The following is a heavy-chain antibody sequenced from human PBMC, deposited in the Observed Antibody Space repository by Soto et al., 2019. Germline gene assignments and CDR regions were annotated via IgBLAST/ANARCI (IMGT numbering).Heavy chain of an antibody. V-gene: IGHV2-26*01. J-gene: IGHJ5*02. CDR1: GLSITDSEMG. Sequence: QVTLKESGPVLVKPTETLTLRCTVSGLSITDSEMGVSWIRQPPGQPLEWLAHIDSSGEKSYRTFLKSRLAISKDTSKRQIVLTMTNMDPADTATYYCARRHLAVAVCPWFDPWGQGIPLTVSS. CDR2: IDSSGEK. CDR3: ARRHLAVAVCPWFDP. D-gene: IGHD6-19*01.